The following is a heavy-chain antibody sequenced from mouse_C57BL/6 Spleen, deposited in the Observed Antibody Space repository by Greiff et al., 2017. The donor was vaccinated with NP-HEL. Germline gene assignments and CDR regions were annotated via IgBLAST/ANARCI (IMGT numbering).Heavy chain of an antibody. J-gene: IGHJ2*01. Sequence: LQESGAELVRPGASVTLSCKASGYTFTDYEMHWVKQTPVHGLEWIGAIDPETGGTAYNQKFKGKAILTADKSSSTAYMELRSLTSEDSAVYYCTKEGGLLRYFDYWGQGTTLTVSS. D-gene: IGHD1-1*01. CDR1: GYTFTDYE. V-gene: IGHV1-15*01. CDR3: TKEGGLLRYFDY. CDR2: IDPETGGT.